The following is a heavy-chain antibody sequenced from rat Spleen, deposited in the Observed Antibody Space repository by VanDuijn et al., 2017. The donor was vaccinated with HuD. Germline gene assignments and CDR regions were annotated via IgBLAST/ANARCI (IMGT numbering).Heavy chain of an antibody. CDR2: ISADGVNT. Sequence: EVQLVETGGGLVQPGRSLRLSCVASGFTFSNYWMYWVRQAPGKGLEWVSSISADGVNTYYPDSGKGRFTISRANSENTVYLQMNSLRSEETATYYCAVAGYGYWGQGVMVTVSS. D-gene: IGHD4-3*01. V-gene: IGHV5-58*01. CDR3: AVAGYGY. J-gene: IGHJ2*01. CDR1: GFTFSNYW.